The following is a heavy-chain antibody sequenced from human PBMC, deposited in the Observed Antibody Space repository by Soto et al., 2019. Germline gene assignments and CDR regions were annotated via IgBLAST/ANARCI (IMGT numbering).Heavy chain of an antibody. CDR2: FDPEDGET. Sequence: ASVKVSCKVSGYTLTELSMHWVRQAPGKGLEWMGGFDPEDGETIYAQKFQGRVTMTEDTSTDTAYMELSSLRSEDTAVYYCATNYCSSTSCYAWFDPWGRGTLVTVSS. CDR3: ATNYCSSTSCYAWFDP. J-gene: IGHJ5*02. CDR1: GYTLTELS. V-gene: IGHV1-24*01. D-gene: IGHD2-2*01.